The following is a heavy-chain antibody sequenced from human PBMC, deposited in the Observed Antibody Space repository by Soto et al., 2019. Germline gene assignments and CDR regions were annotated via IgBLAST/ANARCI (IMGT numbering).Heavy chain of an antibody. D-gene: IGHD6-19*01. V-gene: IGHV2-5*02. CDR1: GFSLSSTRVA. J-gene: IGHJ4*02. Sequence: SGPTLVNPTQTLTLTGTFSGFSLSSTRVAVGWIRQPPGKALEWLALIYWDDDKRYSPFLKSRLTITKDTSKNQVVLTMTNMDPVDTATYYCAHSVVAGLGYYFDYWGQGTVVTVSS. CDR2: IYWDDDK. CDR3: AHSVVAGLGYYFDY.